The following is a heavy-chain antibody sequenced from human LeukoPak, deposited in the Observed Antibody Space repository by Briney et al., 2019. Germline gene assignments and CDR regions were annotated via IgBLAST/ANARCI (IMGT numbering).Heavy chain of an antibody. V-gene: IGHV1-2*02. CDR3: AREMDCTNGVCSYMDV. J-gene: IGHJ6*03. D-gene: IGHD2-8*01. Sequence: GASVKVSCKASGYTFTGYYMHWVRQAPGQGLEWMGWINPNSGGTNYAEKFQGRVTVTRDTSISTAYMELSRLRSDDTAVYYCAREMDCTNGVCSYMDVWGKGTTVTVSS. CDR1: GYTFTGYY. CDR2: INPNSGGT.